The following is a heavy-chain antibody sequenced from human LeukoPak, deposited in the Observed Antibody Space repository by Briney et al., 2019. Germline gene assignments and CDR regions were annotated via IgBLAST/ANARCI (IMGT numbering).Heavy chain of an antibody. Sequence: SQTLSLTCTVSGGSISSGSYYWSWIRQPAGKELEWIGRIYTSGSTNYNPSLNSRVTISVDTSKNQFSLKLSSVTAADTAVYYCLGYCSSTSCQNDYWGQGTLVTVSS. CDR1: GGSISSGSYY. CDR3: LGYCSSTSCQNDY. D-gene: IGHD2-2*01. J-gene: IGHJ4*02. V-gene: IGHV4-61*02. CDR2: IYTSGST.